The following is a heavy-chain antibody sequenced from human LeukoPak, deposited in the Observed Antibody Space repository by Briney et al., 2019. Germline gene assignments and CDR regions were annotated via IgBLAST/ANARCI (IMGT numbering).Heavy chain of an antibody. J-gene: IGHJ4*02. D-gene: IGHD6-13*01. Sequence: ASVKVSCEASGYTFTSYYMHWVRQAPGQGLEWMGIINPSGGSTSYAQKFQGRVTMTRDTSTSTVYMELSRLRSDDTAVYYCARDLAAAGPNFDYWGQGTLVTVSS. CDR2: INPSGGST. CDR1: GYTFTSYY. CDR3: ARDLAAAGPNFDY. V-gene: IGHV1-46*01.